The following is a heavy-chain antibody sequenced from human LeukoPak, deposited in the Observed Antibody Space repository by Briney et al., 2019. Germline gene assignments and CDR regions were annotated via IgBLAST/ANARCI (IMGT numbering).Heavy chain of an antibody. CDR1: GFTFGSHR. V-gene: IGHV3-7*01. D-gene: IGHD3-10*01. CDR3: ARVGEAFYMDV. Sequence: GGSLRLSCAASGFTFGSHRMSWVRQAPGKGLEWVANIKQDGSEKYYVDSVKDRFTISRDNAKNSVYLQMNSLRAEDTAVYYCARVGEAFYMDVWGKGTTVTVSS. CDR2: IKQDGSEK. J-gene: IGHJ6*03.